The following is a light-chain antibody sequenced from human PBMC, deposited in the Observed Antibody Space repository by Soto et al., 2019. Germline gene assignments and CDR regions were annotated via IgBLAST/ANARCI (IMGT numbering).Light chain of an antibody. CDR3: TSFTTTNIWV. Sequence: QSVLTQPASVSGSPGQSITISCTGTSSDIGVYNYVSWYQQHPGKAPKLIICEVTNRPSGVSSRFSGSKSGSTASLTISGLRAEDEADYYCTSFTTTNIWVFGGGTKLTVL. CDR1: SSDIGVYNY. CDR2: EVT. V-gene: IGLV2-14*01. J-gene: IGLJ3*02.